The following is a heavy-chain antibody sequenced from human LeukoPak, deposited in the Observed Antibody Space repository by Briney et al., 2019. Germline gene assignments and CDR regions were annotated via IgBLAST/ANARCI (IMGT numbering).Heavy chain of an antibody. D-gene: IGHD6-6*01. Sequence: ASVKVSCKASGYTFTRYYMHWVRQAPGQGLEWMGIINPSGGSTSYAQKFEGRVTITRDTSTSTVYMELSSLRSEDTAVYYCARDRYSSSYENYYFEYWGQGTLVTVSS. CDR1: GYTFTRYY. CDR3: ARDRYSSSYENYYFEY. V-gene: IGHV1-46*01. CDR2: INPSGGST. J-gene: IGHJ4*02.